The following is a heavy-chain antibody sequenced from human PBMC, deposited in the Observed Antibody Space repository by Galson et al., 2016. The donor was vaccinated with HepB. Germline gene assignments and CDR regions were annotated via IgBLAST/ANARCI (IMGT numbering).Heavy chain of an antibody. D-gene: IGHD4-17*01. CDR3: ARAGSGHYGLNF. Sequence: SETLSLTCTVSDDSINDTPYYWTWIRQPPGEGLEWIGYVFSSGTAIHSPSLKSRVAIPLDTSKNQFSLKLSSVTAADTAVYYCARAGSGHYGLNFWGQGTLVIVSS. V-gene: IGHV4-61*01. CDR1: DDSINDTPYY. CDR2: VFSSGTA. J-gene: IGHJ4*02.